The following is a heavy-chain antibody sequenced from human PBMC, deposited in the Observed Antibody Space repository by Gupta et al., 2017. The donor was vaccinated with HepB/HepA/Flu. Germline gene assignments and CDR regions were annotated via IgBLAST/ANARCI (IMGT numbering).Heavy chain of an antibody. Sequence: QVQLVESGGGVVQPGRSLRLSCAASGFTFSSYGMHWVRQAPGKGLEWVAVIWYDGSNKYYADSVKGRFTISRDNSKNTLYLQMNSLRAEDTAVYYCARDGGPSIAARPNYYYYMDVWGKGTTVTVSS. J-gene: IGHJ6*03. CDR2: IWYDGSNK. D-gene: IGHD6-6*01. CDR3: ARDGGPSIAARPNYYYYMDV. V-gene: IGHV3-33*01. CDR1: GFTFSSYG.